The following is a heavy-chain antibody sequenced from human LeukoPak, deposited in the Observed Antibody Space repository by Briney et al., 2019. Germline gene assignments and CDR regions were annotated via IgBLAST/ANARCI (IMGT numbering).Heavy chain of an antibody. CDR3: AKDRGGSYNYYYYGMDV. V-gene: IGHV3-23*01. J-gene: IGHJ6*02. Sequence: GGSLRLSCAASGFTFSSYAMSWVRQAPGKGLEWVSAISGSGGSTYYADSVKGRFTISRDNSKNTLYLQMNSLRAEDTAVYYCAKDRGGSYNYYYYGMDVWGQGTTVTVSS. CDR2: ISGSGGST. D-gene: IGHD2-15*01. CDR1: GFTFSSYA.